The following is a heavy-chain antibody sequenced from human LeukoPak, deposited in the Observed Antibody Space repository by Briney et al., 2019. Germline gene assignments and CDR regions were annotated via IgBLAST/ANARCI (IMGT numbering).Heavy chain of an antibody. V-gene: IGHV1-69*02. CDR2: IIPILGIA. Sequence: ASVKVSCKASGGTFSSYTISWVRQAPGQGLEWMGRIIPILGIANYAQKFQGRVTITADKSTSTAYMELSSLRSEDTAVYYCARAPNWNLYYYYYMDVWGKGTTVTVFS. CDR3: ARAPNWNLYYYYYMDV. D-gene: IGHD1-20*01. CDR1: GGTFSSYT. J-gene: IGHJ6*03.